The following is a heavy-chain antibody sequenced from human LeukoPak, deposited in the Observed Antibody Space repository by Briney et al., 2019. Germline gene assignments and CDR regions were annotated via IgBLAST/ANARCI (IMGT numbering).Heavy chain of an antibody. CDR1: GYTFTGYY. J-gene: IGHJ6*02. V-gene: IGHV1-2*02. CDR2: ISPNSGGT. D-gene: IGHD5-18*01. CDR3: ASRIQLWSPTPRDYYYYGMDV. Sequence: GASVKVSCKASGYTFTGYYMHWVRQAPGQGLEWMGWISPNSGGTNYAQKFQGRVTMTRDTSISTAYMELSRLRSDDTAVYYCASRIQLWSPTPRDYYYYGMDVWGQGTTVTVSS.